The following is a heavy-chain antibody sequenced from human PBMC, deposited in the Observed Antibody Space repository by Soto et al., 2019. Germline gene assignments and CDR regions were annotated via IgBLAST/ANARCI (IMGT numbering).Heavy chain of an antibody. J-gene: IGHJ4*02. Sequence: QLQLQESGPGLVKPSETLSLTCTVSGGSISSSSYYWGWIRQPPGKGLEWIGSIYYSGSTYYNPSLKSRVTISVDTSKNQFSLKLSSVTAADTAVYYCARELAGTVTTAEGNYYDSSGYPDYWGQGTLVTVSS. CDR1: GGSISSSSYY. D-gene: IGHD3-22*01. CDR3: ARELAGTVTTAEGNYYDSSGYPDY. CDR2: IYYSGST. V-gene: IGHV4-39*01.